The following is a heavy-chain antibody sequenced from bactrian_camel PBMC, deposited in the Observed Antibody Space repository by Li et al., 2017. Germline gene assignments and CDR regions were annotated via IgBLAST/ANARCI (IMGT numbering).Heavy chain of an antibody. D-gene: IGHD2*01. Sequence: VQLVESGGGSVQTGGSLRLSCAASGLTASTCSMAWYRQAPGKQRELVAAIVTAGNTYYADSVKGRFTISRDNAKNTVYLQMNSLKSEDTALYYCASIAYYSDGHYYTDSTFGYWGQGTQVTVS. CDR2: IVTAGNT. CDR1: GLTASTCS. CDR3: ASIAYYSDGHYYTDSTFGY. V-gene: IGHV3S53*01. J-gene: IGHJ6*01.